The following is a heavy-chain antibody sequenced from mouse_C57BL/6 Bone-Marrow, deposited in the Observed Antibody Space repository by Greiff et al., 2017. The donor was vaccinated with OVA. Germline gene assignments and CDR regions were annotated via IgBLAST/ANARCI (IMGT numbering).Heavy chain of an antibody. D-gene: IGHD2-3*01. V-gene: IGHV1-81*01. CDR3: ARFRGGYFFAY. CDR1: GYTFTSYG. CDR2: IYPGSGNT. J-gene: IGHJ3*01. Sequence: QVQLQQSGAELARPGASVKLSCKASGYTFTSYGISWVQQRTGQGLEWIGEIYPGSGNTYYNEKFKGKATLTADKSSSTTYMELRILRSEDDAVDVYARFRGGYFFAYWGQGTLVTVSA.